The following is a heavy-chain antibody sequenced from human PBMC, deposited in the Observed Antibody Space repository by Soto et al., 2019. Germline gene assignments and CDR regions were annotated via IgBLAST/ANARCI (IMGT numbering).Heavy chain of an antibody. CDR1: GFTFSNYW. Sequence: GGSLRLSCAASGFTFSNYWMSWVRQAPGKGLEWFSVISGSGGTTYYADSVKGRFTFSRDNSKNTLYLQMNSLRAEDTAVYYCAKTANGWFSAFDIWGQGTMVTVSS. J-gene: IGHJ3*02. CDR3: AKTANGWFSAFDI. V-gene: IGHV3-23*01. CDR2: ISGSGGTT. D-gene: IGHD6-19*01.